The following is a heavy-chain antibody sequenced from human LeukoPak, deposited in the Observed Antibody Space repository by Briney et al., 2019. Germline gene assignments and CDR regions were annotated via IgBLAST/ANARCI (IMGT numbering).Heavy chain of an antibody. CDR1: GFTFSSYA. V-gene: IGHV3-23*01. CDR2: ISGSGVRT. CDR3: AKEPHDSSGYYRDAFDI. J-gene: IGHJ3*02. Sequence: GSLDLSCAASGFTFSSYAMSWVRQAPGKGREWVSAISGSGVRTYYAYSVKGRFTISRHNSKHTLYLQMNSLRAEDTAVYYCAKEPHDSSGYYRDAFDIWGQGTMVTVSS. D-gene: IGHD3-22*01.